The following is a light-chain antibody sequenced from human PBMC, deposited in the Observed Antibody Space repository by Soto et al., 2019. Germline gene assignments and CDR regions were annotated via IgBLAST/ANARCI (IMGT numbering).Light chain of an antibody. V-gene: IGLV1-36*01. CDR2: YDD. CDR1: SSNFGGSY. CDR3: AAWDDSLNGYV. J-gene: IGLJ1*01. Sequence: QSVLTQPPSASGAPGQRVTISCSGSSSNFGGSYVYWFQQLPGTAPKLLIYYDDLLPSGVSDRFSGSKSGTSASLAISGLQSEDEADYYCAAWDDSLNGYVFGTGTKVTVL.